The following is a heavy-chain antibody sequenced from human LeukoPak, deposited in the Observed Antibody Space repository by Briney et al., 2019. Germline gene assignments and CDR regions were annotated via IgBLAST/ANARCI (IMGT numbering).Heavy chain of an antibody. CDR1: GYSFTTYW. CDR3: ARVNTYSCFDY. D-gene: IGHD4-11*01. Sequence: KRGESLKISCKGSGYSFTTYWIGWVRQMPGKGLEWMGIIYPGDSDTRYSPSFQGQVTISADKSISTAYLQWSSLKASDSAMYYCARVNTYSCFDYWGQGTLVTVSS. V-gene: IGHV5-51*01. CDR2: IYPGDSDT. J-gene: IGHJ4*02.